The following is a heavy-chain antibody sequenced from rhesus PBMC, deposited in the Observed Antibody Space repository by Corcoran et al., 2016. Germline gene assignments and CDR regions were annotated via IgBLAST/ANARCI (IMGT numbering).Heavy chain of an antibody. CDR2: SNGNNGST. V-gene: IGHV4-80*01. CDR1: GASISSYW. CDR3: ARARIAADGDY. D-gene: IGHD6-25*01. Sequence: QLQLQESGPGLVKPSVTLSLTCAVSGASISSYWWNWIRLPPGKELEWMWESNGNNGSTNSNHSLKSRVTISKNASKNQFSLKLSSVTAADTAVYYCARARIAADGDYWGQGVLVTVSS. J-gene: IGHJ4*01.